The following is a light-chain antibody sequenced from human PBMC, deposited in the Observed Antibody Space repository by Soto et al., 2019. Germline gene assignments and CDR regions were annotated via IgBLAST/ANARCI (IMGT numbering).Light chain of an antibody. V-gene: IGKV3-20*01. Sequence: EIVLTQSPGTLSLSPGERATLSCRASQSVSSSYLAWYQQKPGQAPRLLIYGASSRATGIPDRFSGSGSGTDFPLTISRLEPEDFAVYYCQQYGSSPPYTFGQGTKLGIK. CDR2: GAS. CDR3: QQYGSSPPYT. J-gene: IGKJ2*01. CDR1: QSVSSSY.